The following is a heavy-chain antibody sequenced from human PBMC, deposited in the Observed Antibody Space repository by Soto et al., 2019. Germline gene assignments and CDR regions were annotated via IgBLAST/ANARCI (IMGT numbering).Heavy chain of an antibody. CDR3: ASSFISSQWRYGMDV. Sequence: QVQLVQSGAEVKKPGASVKDSCKASGYTFTSYGISWVRQAPGQGLEWMGWISAYNGNTNYAQKLQGRVTMTTDTSTSTAYMDLRSLRSDETAVYYCASSFISSQWRYGMDVWGQGTTVTVSS. J-gene: IGHJ6*02. D-gene: IGHD2-8*01. CDR1: GYTFTSYG. CDR2: ISAYNGNT. V-gene: IGHV1-18*01.